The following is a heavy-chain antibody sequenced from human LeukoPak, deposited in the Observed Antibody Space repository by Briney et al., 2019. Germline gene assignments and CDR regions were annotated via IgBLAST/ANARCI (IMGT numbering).Heavy chain of an antibody. J-gene: IGHJ4*02. CDR2: IYYSGST. CDR3: GRVMGVTVD. V-gene: IGHV4-59*01. D-gene: IGHD4-11*01. CDR1: GGSISSYY. Sequence: SETLSLTCTVSGGSISSYYWSWIRQPPGKGLEWIGYIYYSGSTNYNPSLKSRVTISVDTSKNQFSLKLSSVIAADTAVYYCGRVMGVTVDWGQGTLVTVSS.